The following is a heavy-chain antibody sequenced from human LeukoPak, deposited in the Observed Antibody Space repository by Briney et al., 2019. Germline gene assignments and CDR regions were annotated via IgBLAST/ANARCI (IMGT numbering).Heavy chain of an antibody. J-gene: IGHJ6*03. D-gene: IGHD3-10*01. Sequence: ASVKVSCKASGYTFTGYYMHWVRQAPGQGLEWMGWINPNSGGTNYAQKFQGRVTMTRDTSISTVYMELSSLRSEDTAVYYCARGPSITMVRGGQWCYYMDVGGKGTTVTISS. CDR1: GYTFTGYY. CDR2: INPNSGGT. CDR3: ARGPSITMVRGGQWCYYMDV. V-gene: IGHV1-2*02.